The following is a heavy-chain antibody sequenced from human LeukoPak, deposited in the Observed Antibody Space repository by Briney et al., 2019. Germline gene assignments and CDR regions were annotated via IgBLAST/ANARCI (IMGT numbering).Heavy chain of an antibody. Sequence: ASVKVSCKASGGTFSSYAISWVRQAPGQGLEWMGGIIPIFGTANYAQKFQGRVTITADESTSTAYMELCSLRSEDTAVYYCARVGEDIVVVPAALGNWFDPWGQGTLVTVSS. V-gene: IGHV1-69*13. CDR1: GGTFSSYA. J-gene: IGHJ5*02. CDR3: ARVGEDIVVVPAALGNWFDP. D-gene: IGHD2-2*01. CDR2: IIPIFGTA.